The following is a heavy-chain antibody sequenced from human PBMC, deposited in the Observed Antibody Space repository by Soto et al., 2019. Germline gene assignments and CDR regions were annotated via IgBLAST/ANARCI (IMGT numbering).Heavy chain of an antibody. J-gene: IGHJ6*02. CDR2: INSDGSST. CDR1: GFTFSSYW. V-gene: IGHV3-74*01. Sequence: GGSLRLSCAASGFTFSSYWMHWVRQAPGKGLVWVSRINSDGSSTSYADSVKGRFTISRDNAKNTLYLQMNSLRAEDTAVYYCARVEYYYDSLVYFGMDVWGQGTTVTVSS. D-gene: IGHD3-22*01. CDR3: ARVEYYYDSLVYFGMDV.